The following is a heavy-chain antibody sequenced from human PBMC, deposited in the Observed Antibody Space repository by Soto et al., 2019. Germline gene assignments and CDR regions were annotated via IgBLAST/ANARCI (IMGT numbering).Heavy chain of an antibody. D-gene: IGHD6-6*01. CDR1: GYTFTGYY. CDR2: INPNSGGT. V-gene: IGHV1-2*02. CDR3: ARERSSSVGGYDY. J-gene: IGHJ4*02. Sequence: VASVKVSCKASGYTFTGYYMHWVRQAPGQGLEWMGWINPNSGGTNYAQKFQGRVTMTRDTSISTAYMELSRLRSDDTAVYYCARERSSSVGGYDYWGQGTLVTVSS.